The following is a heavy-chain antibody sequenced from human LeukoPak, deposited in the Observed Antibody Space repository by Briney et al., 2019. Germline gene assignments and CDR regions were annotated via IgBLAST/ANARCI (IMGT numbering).Heavy chain of an antibody. D-gene: IGHD6-19*01. CDR2: IYTSGST. CDR3: ARVDYSGWYVGAFDI. J-gene: IGHJ3*02. Sequence: SETLSLTCTVSGGSISSYYWSWIRQPAGKGLEWIGRIYTSGSTNYNPSLKSRVTMSVDTSKSQFSLKLSSVTAADTAVYYCARVDYSGWYVGAFDIWGQGTMVTVSS. CDR1: GGSISSYY. V-gene: IGHV4-4*07.